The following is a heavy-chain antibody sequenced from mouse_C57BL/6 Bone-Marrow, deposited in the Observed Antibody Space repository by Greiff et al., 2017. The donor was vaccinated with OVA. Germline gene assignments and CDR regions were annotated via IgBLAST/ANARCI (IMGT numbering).Heavy chain of an antibody. V-gene: IGHV1-15*01. D-gene: IGHD1-1*01. CDR1: GYTFTDYE. J-gene: IGHJ2*01. CDR2: IDPETGGT. CDR3: TRERLLTIDY. Sequence: VQLQQSGAELVRPGASVTLSCKASGYTFTDYEMHWVKQTPVHGLEWIGAIDPETGGTAYNQKFKGKAILTADKSSSTAYMELRSLTSVDSAVYYCTRERLLTIDYWGQGTTLTVSS.